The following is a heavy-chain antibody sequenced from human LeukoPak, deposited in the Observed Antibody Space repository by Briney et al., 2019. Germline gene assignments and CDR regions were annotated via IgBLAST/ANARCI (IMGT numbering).Heavy chain of an antibody. CDR2: ISSSSSYI. J-gene: IGHJ4*02. Sequence: GGSLRLSCAASGFTFSSYSMNWVRQAPGKGLEWVSSISSSSSYIYYADSVKGRFTISRDNSKNTLYLQMNSLRAEDTAVYYCARENSGYDYEYDYWGQGTLVTVSS. D-gene: IGHD5-12*01. CDR1: GFTFSSYS. V-gene: IGHV3-21*01. CDR3: ARENSGYDYEYDY.